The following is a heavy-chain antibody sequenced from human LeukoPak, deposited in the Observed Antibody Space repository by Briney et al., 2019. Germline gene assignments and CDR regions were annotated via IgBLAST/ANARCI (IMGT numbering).Heavy chain of an antibody. CDR3: ARVDTAMAYNWFDP. V-gene: IGHV1-69*06. Sequence: GASVKVSCKASGGTFSSYAISWVRQAPGQGLGWMGGIIPIFGTANYAQKFQGRVTITADKSTSTAYMELSSLRSEDTAVYYCARVDTAMAYNWFDPWGQGTLVTVSS. CDR1: GGTFSSYA. CDR2: IIPIFGTA. D-gene: IGHD5-18*01. J-gene: IGHJ5*02.